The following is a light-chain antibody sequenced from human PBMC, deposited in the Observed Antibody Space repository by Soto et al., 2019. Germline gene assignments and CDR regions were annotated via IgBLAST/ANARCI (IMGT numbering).Light chain of an antibody. V-gene: IGKV3-11*01. CDR1: QSVSTF. J-gene: IGKJ4*01. CDR2: DTF. Sequence: EVVLTQSPATLSMSPGERVTLSCRASQSVSTFVAWYQHKPGQAPRPVIYDTFKRAPGVPDRFSGGGSGTDFSLTISSLEPEDFGVYYCQQYGNAPLAFGGGTRV. CDR3: QQYGNAPLA.